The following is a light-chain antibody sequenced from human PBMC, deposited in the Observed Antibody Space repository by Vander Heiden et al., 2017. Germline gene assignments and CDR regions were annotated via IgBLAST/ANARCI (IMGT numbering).Light chain of an antibody. J-gene: IGLJ2*01. V-gene: IGLV3-1*01. CDR2: QDS. CDR3: QAWDSSTLV. Sequence: SYELTQPPSVSVSPGQTASITCSGDKLGDKYACWYQQKPGQSPVRGSYQDSKRPSGIPERFYGSNYGNKDNLTISGTHAIDEADYYCQAWDSSTLVVCGVTKLIVI. CDR1: KLGDKY.